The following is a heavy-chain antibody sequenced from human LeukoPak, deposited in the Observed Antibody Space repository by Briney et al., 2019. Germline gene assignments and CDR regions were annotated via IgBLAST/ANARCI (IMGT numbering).Heavy chain of an antibody. V-gene: IGHV3-73*01. D-gene: IGHD3-16*01. CDR3: TSQGVIDY. CDR2: IRSKANSYAT. Sequence: GGALKLSCAASGFTFSGSAMHWVRQASGKGLEWVGRIRSKANSYATAYAASVKGRFTIPRDDSKNTAYLQMSILKTEDTAANYCTSQGVIDYWGQGTLVTVSS. CDR1: GFTFSGSA. J-gene: IGHJ4*02.